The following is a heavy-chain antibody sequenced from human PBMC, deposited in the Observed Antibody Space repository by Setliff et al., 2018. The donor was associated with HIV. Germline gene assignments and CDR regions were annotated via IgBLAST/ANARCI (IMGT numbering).Heavy chain of an antibody. CDR2: VDPQDGET. CDR1: GYTFTDYY. J-gene: IGHJ4*02. CDR3: ATLGYDVDY. Sequence: GASVKVSCKASGYTFTDYYIDWVRQAPGGGLEWVGRVDPQDGETKYAEKFRDRVTIIADTSIDTAYMELSRLRSEDTALYYCATLGYDVDYWGQGTLVTVSS. V-gene: IGHV1-69-2*01. D-gene: IGHD2-2*01.